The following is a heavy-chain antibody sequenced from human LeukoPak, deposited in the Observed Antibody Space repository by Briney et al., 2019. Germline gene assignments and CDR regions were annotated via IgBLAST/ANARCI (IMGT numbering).Heavy chain of an antibody. Sequence: SETLSLTCAVYGGSLSGYYWTWIRQSPGKGREWIGEINYSGNTNYNRSLKSRVTISADTSKNQFSLSLTSVTAADTAVYYCARRGTAYCRGGNCYSDKYFDYWGQGTQVTVSS. J-gene: IGHJ4*02. CDR1: GGSLSGYY. CDR2: INYSGNT. V-gene: IGHV4-34*01. CDR3: ARRGTAYCRGGNCYSDKYFDY. D-gene: IGHD2-15*01.